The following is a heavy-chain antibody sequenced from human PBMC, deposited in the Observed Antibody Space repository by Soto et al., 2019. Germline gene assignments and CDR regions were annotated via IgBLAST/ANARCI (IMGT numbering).Heavy chain of an antibody. D-gene: IGHD5-18*01. Sequence: GGSLRLSCSASGFTFSSYAMHWVRQAPGKGLEYVSAISSNGGSTYYADSVKGRFTISRDNSKNTLYLQMSSLRAEDTAVYYCTRGYSYGYHYFDYWGQGTLVTVSS. CDR3: TRGYSYGYHYFDY. CDR1: GFTFSSYA. V-gene: IGHV3-64D*06. J-gene: IGHJ4*02. CDR2: ISSNGGST.